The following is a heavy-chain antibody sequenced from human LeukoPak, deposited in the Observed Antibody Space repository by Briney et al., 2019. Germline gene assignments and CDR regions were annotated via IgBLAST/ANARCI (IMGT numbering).Heavy chain of an antibody. CDR2: ISGSGGST. V-gene: IGHV3-23*01. Sequence: PGGSLRLSCAASGFTFDDHAMHWVRQAPGKGLEWVSAISGSGGSTYYADSVKGRFTISRDNSKNTLYLQMNSLRAEDTAIYYCAKAGYGSGSYYDSWGQGTLVTVSS. J-gene: IGHJ4*02. CDR3: AKAGYGSGSYYDS. CDR1: GFTFDDHA. D-gene: IGHD3-10*01.